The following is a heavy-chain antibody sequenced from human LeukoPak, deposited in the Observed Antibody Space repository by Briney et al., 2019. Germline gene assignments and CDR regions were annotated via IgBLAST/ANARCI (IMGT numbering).Heavy chain of an antibody. V-gene: IGHV3-7*01. J-gene: IGHJ4*02. CDR2: IKQDGSDK. D-gene: IGHD2-2*01. Sequence: GGSLRLSCAASGFTFSSYWMTWVRQDPGKGLEWVANIKQDGSDKYYVDSVKGRFTISRDNAKNSLFLQMNNLRAEDTAVYYCAQLRTLVYWGRGILVTVSS. CDR1: GFTFSSYW. CDR3: AQLRTLVY.